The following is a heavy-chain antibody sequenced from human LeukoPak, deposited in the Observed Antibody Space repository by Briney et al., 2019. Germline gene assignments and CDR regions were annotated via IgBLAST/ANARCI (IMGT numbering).Heavy chain of an antibody. CDR2: INHSGST. V-gene: IGHV4-34*01. Sequence: PSETLSLTCAVYGGSFSGYYWSWIRQPPGKGLEWIGEINHSGSTNYNPSLKSRVTISVDTSKNQFSLKLSSVTAADMAVYYCARVSRGYYGSGSYRYYFDYWGQGTLVTVSS. D-gene: IGHD3-10*01. CDR1: GGSFSGYY. J-gene: IGHJ4*02. CDR3: ARVSRGYYGSGSYRYYFDY.